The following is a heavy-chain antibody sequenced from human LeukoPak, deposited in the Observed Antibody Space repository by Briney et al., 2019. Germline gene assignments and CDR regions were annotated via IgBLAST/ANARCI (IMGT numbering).Heavy chain of an antibody. CDR2: IIPIFGTA. CDR1: GGTFSSYA. V-gene: IGHV1-69*13. D-gene: IGHD2-2*03. Sequence: SVKVSCKASGGTFSSYAISWVRQAPGQGLEWMGGIIPIFGTANYAQKFQGRVTITADESTSTAYMELSSLRSEDTAVYYCAEAGYCSSTSCYDYYYYGMDVWGQGTTVTVSS. J-gene: IGHJ6*02. CDR3: AEAGYCSSTSCYDYYYYGMDV.